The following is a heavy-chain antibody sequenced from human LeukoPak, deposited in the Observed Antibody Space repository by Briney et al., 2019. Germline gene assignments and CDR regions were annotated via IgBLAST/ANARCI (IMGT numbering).Heavy chain of an antibody. CDR2: ISYDGSNK. V-gene: IGHV3-30-3*01. CDR1: GFTFSSYA. CDR3: AVALRYSSGWDD. J-gene: IGHJ4*02. Sequence: PGGSLRLSCAASGFTFSSYAMHWVRQAPGKGLEWVAVISYDGSNKYYADSVKGRFTISRDNSKNTLYLQMNSLRSEDTAVYYCAVALRYSSGWDDWGQGTLVTVSS. D-gene: IGHD6-19*01.